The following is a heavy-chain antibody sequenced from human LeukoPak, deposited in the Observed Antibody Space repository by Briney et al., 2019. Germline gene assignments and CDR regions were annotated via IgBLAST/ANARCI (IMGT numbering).Heavy chain of an antibody. CDR1: GYIFTSYG. CDR2: ISAYNGNT. V-gene: IGHV1-18*01. CDR3: ARDDAYGDYDLPNWFDP. J-gene: IGHJ5*02. D-gene: IGHD4-17*01. Sequence: GASVKVSCKASGYIFTSYGISWVRQAPGQGLEWMGWISAYNGNTNYAQKLQGRVTMTTDTSTSTAYMELRSLRSDDTAVYYCARDDAYGDYDLPNWFDPWGQGTLVTVSS.